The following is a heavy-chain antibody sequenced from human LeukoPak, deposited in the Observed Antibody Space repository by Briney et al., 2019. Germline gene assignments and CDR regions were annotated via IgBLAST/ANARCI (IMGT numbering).Heavy chain of an antibody. Sequence: GGSLRLSCAASGFTFSSYSMNWVRQAPGKGLEWVSSISSSTNYIYYADSVKGRFTISRDNAKNSLYLQMNSLRAEDTAVYYCARDLLVGGSGYHYWGQGTLVTVSS. D-gene: IGHD3-22*01. CDR1: GFTFSSYS. CDR3: ARDLLVGGSGYHY. V-gene: IGHV3-21*01. J-gene: IGHJ4*02. CDR2: ISSSTNYI.